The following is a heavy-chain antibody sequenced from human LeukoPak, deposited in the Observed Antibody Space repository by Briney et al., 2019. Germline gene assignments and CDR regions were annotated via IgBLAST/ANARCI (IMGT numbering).Heavy chain of an antibody. V-gene: IGHV4-59*01. Sequence: SETLSLTCTVSGGSISSYYWSWIRQPPGKGLEWIGYIYYSGSTNYNPSLKSRVTISVDTSKNQFSLKLSSVTAADTAVYYCARASRGYSSSWYVWFGPWGQGTLVTVSS. D-gene: IGHD6-13*01. CDR1: GGSISSYY. CDR2: IYYSGST. J-gene: IGHJ5*02. CDR3: ARASRGYSSSWYVWFGP.